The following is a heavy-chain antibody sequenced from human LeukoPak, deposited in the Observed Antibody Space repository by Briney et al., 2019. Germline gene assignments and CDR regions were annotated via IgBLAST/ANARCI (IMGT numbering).Heavy chain of an antibody. V-gene: IGHV3-30*03. D-gene: IGHD6-13*01. Sequence: GGSLRLSCAASGFTFSSYGVRWVRQAPGKGLEWVAVISYDGSNKYYADSVKGRFTISRDNSKNTLYLQMSSLRAEDTAVYYCALSSSWYGGFFDYWGQGTLVTVSS. CDR3: ALSSSWYGGFFDY. J-gene: IGHJ4*02. CDR2: ISYDGSNK. CDR1: GFTFSSYG.